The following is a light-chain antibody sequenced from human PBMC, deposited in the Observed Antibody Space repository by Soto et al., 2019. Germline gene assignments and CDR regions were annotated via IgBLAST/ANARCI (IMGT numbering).Light chain of an antibody. CDR1: QGISTY. CDR3: QQSYSAPWT. Sequence: DIQMTQSPSSLSASVGDRFTITCRASQGISTYLNWYLQKQGKXPKXXIYAASSLQSGVPSRFSGSGSETDLTITISSLQPEDFETYSCQQSYSAPWTFGQGTKV. CDR2: AAS. V-gene: IGKV1-39*01. J-gene: IGKJ1*01.